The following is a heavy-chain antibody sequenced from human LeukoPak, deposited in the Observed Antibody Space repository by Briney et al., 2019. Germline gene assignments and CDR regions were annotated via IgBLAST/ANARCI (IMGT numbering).Heavy chain of an antibody. CDR3: ARDSGTTGEVKFDP. CDR1: GGSFSGYY. CDR2: INHSGST. J-gene: IGHJ5*02. V-gene: IGHV4-34*01. Sequence: SETLSLTCAVHGGSFSGYYWSWIRQPPGKGLEWVGEINHSGSTNYNPSLKSRVTMSIDTSKNQFSLKLSFVTAADTAVYYCARDSGTTGEVKFDPWGQGTLVTVSS. D-gene: IGHD3-10*01.